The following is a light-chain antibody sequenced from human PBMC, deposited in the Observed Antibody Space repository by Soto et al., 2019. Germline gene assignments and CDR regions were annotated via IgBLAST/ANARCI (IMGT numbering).Light chain of an antibody. V-gene: IGLV2-14*01. CDR1: SSDVGHYDF. J-gene: IGLJ1*01. CDR2: EVS. CDR3: SSYAGSGTLI. Sequence: SVLNKPASVSGSPGQSITISCTGTSSDVGHYDFVSWYQQHPGKAPKLMIYEVSNRPSGVSDRFSASKSGNTASLTISGLQAEDEADYYCSSYAGSGTLIFATGTNVTVL.